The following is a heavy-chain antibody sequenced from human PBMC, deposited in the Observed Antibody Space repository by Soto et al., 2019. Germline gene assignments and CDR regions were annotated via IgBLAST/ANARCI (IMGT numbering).Heavy chain of an antibody. CDR3: TSTTFNRAGYNYVY. D-gene: IGHD5-12*01. CDR2: IRSKANSYAT. J-gene: IGHJ4*02. Sequence: TGGSLRLSCADSGFTFSGSAMHWVRQASGKGLEWVGRIRSKANSYATAYAASVKGRFTISRDDSKNTAYLQMNSLKTEDTAVYYCTSTTFNRAGYNYVYWGQGTLVTVSS. V-gene: IGHV3-73*01. CDR1: GFTFSGSA.